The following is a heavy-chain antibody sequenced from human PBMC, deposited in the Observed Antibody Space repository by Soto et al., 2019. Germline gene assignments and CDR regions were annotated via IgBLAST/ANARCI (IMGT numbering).Heavy chain of an antibody. V-gene: IGHV1-2*02. D-gene: IGHD3-10*01. J-gene: IGHJ4*02. CDR3: ATTGNYGSGTSFRVDY. CDR2: INPNNGGT. Sequence: ASVKVSCKASVYTFTGYYLHWVRQAPGQGLEWMGWINPNNGGTVYAQKFQGRVTMTRDTSISTAYMDLSSLRFDDTAVYYCATTGNYGSGTSFRVDYWGQGTLVTVSS. CDR1: VYTFTGYY.